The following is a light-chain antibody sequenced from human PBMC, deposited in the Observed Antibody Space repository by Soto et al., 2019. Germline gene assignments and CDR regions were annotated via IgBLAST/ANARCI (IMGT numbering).Light chain of an antibody. CDR2: GVS. J-gene: IGKJ1*01. CDR3: EQYNKWRT. Sequence: TLLTQSPVTLSASPGEGATLSCRASEKINSNLAWYQQKPGQAPRLLIHGVSTRAAGVPASFSGSGAGTEFTLTISSPQSEDFAVYYCEQYNKWRTFGQGNKVEIK. CDR1: EKINSN. V-gene: IGKV3-15*01.